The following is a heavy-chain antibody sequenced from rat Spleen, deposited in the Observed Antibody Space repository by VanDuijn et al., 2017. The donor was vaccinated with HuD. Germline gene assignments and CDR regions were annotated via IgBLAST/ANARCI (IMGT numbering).Heavy chain of an antibody. CDR2: ITNTGGST. V-gene: IGHV5-31*01. J-gene: IGHJ3*01. CDR3: AAEGYYGSHWFTY. CDR1: GFTFSNYW. D-gene: IGHD1-7*01. Sequence: EVQLVETGGGLVQPGRSLKLSCVASGFTFSNYWMAWIRQAPGKGLEWVASITNTGGSTYYPDSVKGRFTISRDNAKSTLYVQMNSLKSEDTATYCCAAEGYYGSHWFTYWGQGTLVTVSS.